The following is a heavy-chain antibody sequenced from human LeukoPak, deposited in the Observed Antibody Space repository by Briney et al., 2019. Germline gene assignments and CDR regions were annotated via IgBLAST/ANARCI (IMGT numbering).Heavy chain of an antibody. J-gene: IGHJ3*02. D-gene: IGHD7-27*01. CDR2: INPNSGGT. V-gene: IGHV1-2*02. CDR1: GYTYTGYY. CDR3: ARGPNWEGAFDI. Sequence: GSVKDSCKASGYTYTGYYMHWVRQPPGQGLEWMGWINPNSGGTNYAEKFQGRVTMTRDTSISTAYMELSRLRSDDAAVYYCARGPNWEGAFDIWGQGTMVTVSS.